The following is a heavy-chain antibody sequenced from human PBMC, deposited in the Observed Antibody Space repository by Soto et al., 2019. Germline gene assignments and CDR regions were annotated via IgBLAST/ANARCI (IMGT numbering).Heavy chain of an antibody. CDR2: IIVYNGDT. D-gene: IGHD6-19*01. CDR3: ARAYSSGWPNFDY. Sequence: QVRLVQSGAEVKKPGASVKVSCKASGYIFTNYIITWVRQAPGHGLEWMGWIIVYNGDTNSAQSLQGRVTMTADTPTSTVHMDLRSLGPDDTAVYYCARAYSSGWPNFDYWGQGPLVTVSS. CDR1: GYIFTNYI. J-gene: IGHJ4*02. V-gene: IGHV1-18*01.